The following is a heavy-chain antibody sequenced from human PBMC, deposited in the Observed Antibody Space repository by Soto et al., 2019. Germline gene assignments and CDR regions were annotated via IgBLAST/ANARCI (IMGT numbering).Heavy chain of an antibody. Sequence: GGSLRLSCAASGFTFSSYGMHWVRQAPGKGLEWVAVISYDGSSKYYADSVKGRFTISSDNSKNTLYLQMNSLRAEDTAVYYCAKDQAAGTYYFDYWGQGTLVTVSS. V-gene: IGHV3-30*18. CDR1: GFTFSSYG. D-gene: IGHD6-13*01. CDR2: ISYDGSSK. J-gene: IGHJ4*02. CDR3: AKDQAAGTYYFDY.